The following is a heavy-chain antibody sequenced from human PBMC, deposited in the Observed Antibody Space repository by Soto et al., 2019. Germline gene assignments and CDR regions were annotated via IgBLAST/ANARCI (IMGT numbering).Heavy chain of an antibody. CDR1: GYTFTGYY. CDR3: AREVVETSSLWLDP. J-gene: IGHJ5*02. V-gene: IGHV1-2*02. CDR2: INPNSGGT. Sequence: ASVKVSCKASGYTFTGYYMHWVRQAPGQGLEWMGWINPNSGGTNYAQKFQGRVTMPRDTSISTAYMELSRLRSDDTAVYYCAREVVETSSLWLDPWGQGTLVTVSS. D-gene: IGHD6-6*01.